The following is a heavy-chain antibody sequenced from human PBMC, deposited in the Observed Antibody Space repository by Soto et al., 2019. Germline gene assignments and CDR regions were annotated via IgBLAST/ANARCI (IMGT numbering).Heavy chain of an antibody. V-gene: IGHV3-30*14. J-gene: IGHJ4*02. D-gene: IGHD5-18*01. CDR2: ISYDGNNK. CDR3: ARGSGTAMVTTHFDY. Sequence: PGGSLRLSCAASGFTYSTYTMHWVRQAPGKGLEWVAVISYDGNNKFYADSVKGRFTISRDNSKNTLYLQMNSLRAEDTAVYYCARGSGTAMVTTHFDYWGQGALVTVSS. CDR1: GFTYSTYT.